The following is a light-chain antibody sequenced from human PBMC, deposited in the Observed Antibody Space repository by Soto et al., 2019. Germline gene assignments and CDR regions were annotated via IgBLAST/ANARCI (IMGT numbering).Light chain of an antibody. CDR2: DVS. V-gene: IGLV2-11*01. CDR1: SSDVGGYNH. Sequence: QSVLTQPRSVSGSPGQSVTISCTGTSSDVGGYNHVSWYQQHPGKAPKLMIYDVSKRPSGVPDRFSGSKSGNTASLTISGLQAEDEADYYCCSYAGSYTVFGGGTKLTVL. CDR3: CSYAGSYTV. J-gene: IGLJ3*02.